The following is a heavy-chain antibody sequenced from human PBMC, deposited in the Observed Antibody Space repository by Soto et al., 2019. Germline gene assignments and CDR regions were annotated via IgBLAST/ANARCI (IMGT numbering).Heavy chain of an antibody. D-gene: IGHD2-2*01. CDR2: IKQEGSEK. CDR1: GFTFSSYW. V-gene: IGHV3-7*01. Sequence: EVQLVESGGGLVQPGGSLRLSCAASGFTFSSYWMSWVRQAPGKGLEWVANIKQEGSEKYYVDSVKGRFTISRDNTKNSLYLQMTSLRAEDTAVYYCARECRSSTSCYFRYWGQGTLVTVSS. J-gene: IGHJ4*02. CDR3: ARECRSSTSCYFRY.